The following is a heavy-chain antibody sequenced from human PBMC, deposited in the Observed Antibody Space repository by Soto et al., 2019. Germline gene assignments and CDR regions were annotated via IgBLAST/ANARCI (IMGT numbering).Heavy chain of an antibody. D-gene: IGHD3-22*01. CDR1: GYGFTSSW. V-gene: IGHV5-51*01. CDR3: ASHAPDMIVPQAVDY. Sequence: PGESLKISCEGSGYGFTSSWIAWVRQMPGKGLEWMGIIYLGDSDTRYSPSFQGQVTISVDKSISTAYLQWSSLKASDTAMYYCASHAPDMIVPQAVDYWGQGTLVTVSS. CDR2: IYLGDSDT. J-gene: IGHJ4*02.